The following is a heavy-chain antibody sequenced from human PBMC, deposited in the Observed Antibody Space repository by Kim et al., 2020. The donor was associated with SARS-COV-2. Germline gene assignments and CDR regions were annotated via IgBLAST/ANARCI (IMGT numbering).Heavy chain of an antibody. J-gene: IGHJ4*02. CDR3: ARDRIAVANFDY. Sequence: YTPSLKTRCPISVDTSKNQFSLRLSDVTAAGTAGYYCARDRIAVANFDYWGQGTLVTVSS. D-gene: IGHD6-19*01. V-gene: IGHV4-39*07.